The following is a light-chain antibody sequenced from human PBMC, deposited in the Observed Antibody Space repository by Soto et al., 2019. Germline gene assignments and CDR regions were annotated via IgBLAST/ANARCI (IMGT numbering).Light chain of an antibody. CDR1: QSVSSN. Sequence: EIGITHSPSTLSVSPGERATLSCRASQSVSSNLAWYQQKPGQAPRLLIYGASSRATGIPDRFSGSGSGTDFTLTISRLEPEDFAVYYCQQYGSSPRTFGQGTMVDIK. CDR2: GAS. CDR3: QQYGSSPRT. J-gene: IGKJ1*01. V-gene: IGKV3-20*01.